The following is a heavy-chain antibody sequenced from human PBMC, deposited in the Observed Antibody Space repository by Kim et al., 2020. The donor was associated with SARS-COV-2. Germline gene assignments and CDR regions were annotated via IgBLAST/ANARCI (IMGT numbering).Heavy chain of an antibody. CDR2: IYHSGST. V-gene: IGHV4-4*02. CDR1: GGSISSSNW. D-gene: IGHD3-9*01. CDR3: ARTAQLRPHYDILTGYYPTLINWFDP. J-gene: IGHJ5*02. Sequence: SETLSLTCAVSGGSISSSNWWSWVRQPPGKGLEWIGEIYHSGSTNYNPSLKSRVTISVDKSKNQFSLKLSSVTAADTAVYYCARTAQLRPHYDILTGYYPTLINWFDPWGQGTLVTVSS.